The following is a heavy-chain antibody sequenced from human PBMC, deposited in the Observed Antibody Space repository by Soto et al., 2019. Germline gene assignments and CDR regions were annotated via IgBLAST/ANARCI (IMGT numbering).Heavy chain of an antibody. CDR2: ISSSSSTI. CDR1: GFTFSSYS. CDR3: ARDYILTGFTFDY. D-gene: IGHD3-9*01. Sequence: GGSLRLSCAASGFTFSSYSMNWVRQAPGKGLEWVSYISSSSSTIYYADSVKGRFTISRDNAKNSLYLQMNSLRAEDTAVYYCARDYILTGFTFDYWGQGTLVTVSS. J-gene: IGHJ4*02. V-gene: IGHV3-48*01.